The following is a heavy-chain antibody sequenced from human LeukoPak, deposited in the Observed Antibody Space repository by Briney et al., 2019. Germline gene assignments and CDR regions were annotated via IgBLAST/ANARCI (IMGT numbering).Heavy chain of an antibody. CDR3: ARDSYMFGSDY. J-gene: IGHJ4*02. V-gene: IGHV3-48*03. CDR2: ISNGGGTI. Sequence: PGGSLRLSCVTSGFTFTSYDFNWVRQAPGKGLEWVSYISNGGGTIYYADSVEGRFTISRDNAKNSVFLQMNTLRAEDTAVYYCARDSYMFGSDYWGQGTLVTVSS. CDR1: GFTFTSYD. D-gene: IGHD3-10*02.